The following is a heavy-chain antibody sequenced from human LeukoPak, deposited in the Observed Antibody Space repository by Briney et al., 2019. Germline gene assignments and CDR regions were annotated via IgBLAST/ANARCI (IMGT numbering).Heavy chain of an antibody. CDR1: GGSISSGGYS. J-gene: IGHJ5*02. CDR2: IYYSGST. D-gene: IGHD3-16*01. V-gene: IGHV4-30-2*01. CDR3: ARGLIDNWFDP. Sequence: SETLSLTCAVSGGSISSGGYSWSWIRQPPWKGLEWIGYIYYSGSTYYNPSLKSRVTISVDRSKNQFSLKLSSVTAADTAVYYCARGLIDNWFDPWGQGTLVTVSS.